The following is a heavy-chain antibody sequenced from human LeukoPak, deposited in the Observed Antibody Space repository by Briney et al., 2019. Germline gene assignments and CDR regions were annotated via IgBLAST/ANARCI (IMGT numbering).Heavy chain of an antibody. CDR2: IWYDGSNK. Sequence: PGGSLRLPCAASGFTFSSYGMHWVRQAPGKGLEWVAVIWYDGSNKYYADSVKGRFTISRDNSKNTLYLQMNSLRAEDTAVYYCARLERYSGWYDYYYYGMDVWGQGTTVTVSS. CDR1: GFTFSSYG. J-gene: IGHJ6*02. D-gene: IGHD6-19*01. CDR3: ARLERYSGWYDYYYYGMDV. V-gene: IGHV3-33*01.